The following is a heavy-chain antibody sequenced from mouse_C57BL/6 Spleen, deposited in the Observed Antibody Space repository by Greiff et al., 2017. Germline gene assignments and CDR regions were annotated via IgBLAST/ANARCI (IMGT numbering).Heavy chain of an antibody. D-gene: IGHD2-1*01. CDR2: INPNNGGT. V-gene: IGHV1-26*01. CDR1: GYTFPDYY. CDR3: ARSWYYGNYYAMDY. Sequence: VQLQQSGPELVKPGASVKLSCKASGYTFPDYYMNWVKQSHGKSLEWIGDINPNNGGTSYNQKFKGKATLTVDKSSSTAYMELRSLTSEDSAVYYCARSWYYGNYYAMDYWGQGTSVTVSS. J-gene: IGHJ4*01.